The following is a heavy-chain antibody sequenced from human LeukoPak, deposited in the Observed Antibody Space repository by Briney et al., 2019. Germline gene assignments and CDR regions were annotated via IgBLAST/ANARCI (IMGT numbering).Heavy chain of an antibody. CDR2: ISYDGNNK. D-gene: IGHD5-12*01. J-gene: IGHJ4*02. Sequence: GRSLSLSCAASGFTFSNYGMHWVRQAPGKGLEWVAVISYDGNNKYYTDSVKGRFTISRDNSRNTLYLQMNSLRAEDTAVYYCAKDRRGYSGYDSDYFDYWGQGTQGTVSS. CDR1: GFTFSNYG. V-gene: IGHV3-30*18. CDR3: AKDRRGYSGYDSDYFDY.